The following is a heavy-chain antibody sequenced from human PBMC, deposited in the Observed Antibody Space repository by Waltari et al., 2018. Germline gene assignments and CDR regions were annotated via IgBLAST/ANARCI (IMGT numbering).Heavy chain of an antibody. CDR1: GFTVSSNY. CDR2: ISPIFGTA. J-gene: IGHJ4*02. D-gene: IGHD5-12*01. V-gene: IGHV1-69*01. CDR3: ASGRGRRDGYNL. Sequence: VQLVETGGGLIQPGGSLRLSCAASGFTVSSNYMSWVRQAPGKGLEWMGGISPIFGTANYAQKFQGRVTITTDESTSTAYMELSSLRSEDTAGYYCASGRGRRDGYNLWGQGTLVTVSS.